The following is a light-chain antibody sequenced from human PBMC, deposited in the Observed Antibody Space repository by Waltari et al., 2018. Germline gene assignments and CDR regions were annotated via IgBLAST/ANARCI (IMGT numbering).Light chain of an antibody. CDR1: SSDISRYNY. J-gene: IGLJ2*01. CDR2: DVT. V-gene: IGLV2-14*03. Sequence: QSALTQPASVSGSPGQSITISCTGTSSDISRYNYVSWYQQHPGKAPKLIIFDVTNLPSGVSNRFSDSKSGNTASLIISGLQGEDEADYYCSSYMDTTALELFGGGTSLTVL. CDR3: SSYMDTTALEL.